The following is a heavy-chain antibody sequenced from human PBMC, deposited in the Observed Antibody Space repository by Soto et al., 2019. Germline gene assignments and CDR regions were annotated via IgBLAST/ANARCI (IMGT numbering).Heavy chain of an antibody. D-gene: IGHD2-8*01. J-gene: IGHJ6*02. V-gene: IGHV1-18*01. CDR1: GYTFSRYG. CDR3: AKNGQPPYYYYGMDV. Sequence: GQLGQSGPEVKKLGASVKVSCKASGYTFSRYGISWGRQAPGQGLEWRGWISGYNGDTKYAQKVQGRVTMTIDTSTYTAYMELRSLTSDDTAIYYCAKNGQPPYYYYGMDVWGQGTTVTVSS. CDR2: ISGYNGDT.